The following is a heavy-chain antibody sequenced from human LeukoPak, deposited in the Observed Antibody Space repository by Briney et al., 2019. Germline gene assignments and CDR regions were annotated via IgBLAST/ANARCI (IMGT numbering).Heavy chain of an antibody. V-gene: IGHV1-18*01. CDR2: IGAYNGNT. CDR3: AREDDYGGNFYYFNY. D-gene: IGHD4-23*01. J-gene: IGHJ4*02. Sequence: ASVKVSCKASGYTFTSYGISWVRQAPGQGLEWMGWIGAYNGNTNYAQNLQDRVTMTTDTSTTTAYMELRSLISDDTAVYYCAREDDYGGNFYYFNYWGQGTLVTVSS. CDR1: GYTFTSYG.